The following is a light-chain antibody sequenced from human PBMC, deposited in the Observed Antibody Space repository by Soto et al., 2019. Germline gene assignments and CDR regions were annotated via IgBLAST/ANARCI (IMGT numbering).Light chain of an antibody. CDR1: QSISSW. CDR2: AAS. Sequence: DIQMTQSPSTLSASVGDRVTITCRASQSISSWLAWYQQKPGKAPKLLIYAASTLQSGVPTRFSGSGSGTDFTLTISSLQPEDFAIYYCQQTYTTPEITFGQGTRLEI. J-gene: IGKJ5*01. V-gene: IGKV1-39*01. CDR3: QQTYTTPEIT.